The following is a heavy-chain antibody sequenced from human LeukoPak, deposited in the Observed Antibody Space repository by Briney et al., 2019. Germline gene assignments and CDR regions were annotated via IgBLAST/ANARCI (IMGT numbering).Heavy chain of an antibody. CDR2: VSCDGSDK. J-gene: IGHJ4*02. D-gene: IGHD3-10*01. V-gene: IGHV3-30-3*01. Sequence: GRSLRLSCAASGFTFSCYAMHWVRQAPGEGVEWVAVVSCDGSDKKYVDSVKGRFTICRDNSKNTLYLDMNSPRAHDTAVDYCSGGATYYNGLARYYHPLWGQGTGVTVPS. CDR1: GFTFSCYA. CDR3: SGGATYYNGLARYYHPL.